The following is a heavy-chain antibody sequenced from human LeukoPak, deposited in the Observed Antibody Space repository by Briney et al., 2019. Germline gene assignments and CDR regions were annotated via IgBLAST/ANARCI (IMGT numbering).Heavy chain of an antibody. CDR1: GFTFSSYW. CDR2: INSDGSSI. CDR3: AREHQSTARFDP. D-gene: IGHD2-2*01. J-gene: IGHJ5*02. Sequence: PGGSLRLSCAASGFTFSSYWMHWLRQVPGEGLVWVSRINSDGSSISYADSVKGRFTISRDNAKNTLYLQMYSLRTEDTAIYYCAREHQSTARFDPWGQGTLVTVSS. V-gene: IGHV3-74*01.